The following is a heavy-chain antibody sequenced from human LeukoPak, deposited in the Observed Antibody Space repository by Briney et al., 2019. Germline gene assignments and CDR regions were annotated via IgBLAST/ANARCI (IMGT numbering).Heavy chain of an antibody. CDR1: GASISSYY. V-gene: IGHV4-59*01. CDR3: ARGPGGSYPRGYFDY. D-gene: IGHD1-26*01. J-gene: IGHJ4*02. Sequence: KPSETLSLTCTVSGASISSYYWSWIRQPPGKGLEWIGYIYYSGSTNYNPSLKSRVTISVDTSKNQFSLKLSSVTAADTAVYYCARGPGGSYPRGYFDYWGQGTLVTVSS. CDR2: IYYSGST.